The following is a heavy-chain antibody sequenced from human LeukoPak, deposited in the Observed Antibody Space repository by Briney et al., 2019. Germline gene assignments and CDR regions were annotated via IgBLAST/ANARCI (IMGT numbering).Heavy chain of an antibody. CDR3: ARGLVAGRNPRPFDY. CDR2: INHSGST. J-gene: IGHJ4*02. V-gene: IGHV4-34*01. CDR1: GGSFSGYY. D-gene: IGHD6-19*01. Sequence: SETLSLTCAVYGGSFSGYYWIWIRQPPGKGLEWIGEINHSGSTNYNPSLKSRVTISVDTSKNQFSLKLSSVTAADTAVYYCARGLVAGRNPRPFDYWGQGTLVTVSS.